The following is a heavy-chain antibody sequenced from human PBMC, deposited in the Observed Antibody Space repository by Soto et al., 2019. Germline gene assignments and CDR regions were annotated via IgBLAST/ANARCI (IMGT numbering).Heavy chain of an antibody. D-gene: IGHD6-13*01. CDR2: INHSGST. CDR3: ARVRGGEQLVNYYYYYGMDV. J-gene: IGHJ6*02. CDR1: GGSFSGYY. V-gene: IGHV4-34*01. Sequence: SETLSLTCAVYGGSFSGYYWSWIRQPPGKGLEWIGEINHSGSTNYNPSLKSRVTISVDTSKNQFSLKLSSVTAADTAVYYCARVRGGEQLVNYYYYYGMDVWGQGTTVTVSS.